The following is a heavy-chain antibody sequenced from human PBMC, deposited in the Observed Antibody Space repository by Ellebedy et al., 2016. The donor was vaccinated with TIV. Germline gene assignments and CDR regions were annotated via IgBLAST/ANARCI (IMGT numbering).Heavy chain of an antibody. CDR2: ISSSGSTI. D-gene: IGHD4-23*01. Sequence: PGGSLRLSCAASGFTFSSYGMHWVRQAPGKGLEWVSYISSSGSTIYYADSVKGRFTISRDNAKNSLYLQMNSLRAEDTAVYYCARVDYGGNIGVYWGQGTLVTVSS. J-gene: IGHJ4*02. V-gene: IGHV3-48*04. CDR1: GFTFSSYG. CDR3: ARVDYGGNIGVY.